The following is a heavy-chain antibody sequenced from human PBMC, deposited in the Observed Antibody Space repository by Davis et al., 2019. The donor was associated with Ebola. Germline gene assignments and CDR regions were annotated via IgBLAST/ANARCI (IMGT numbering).Heavy chain of an antibody. D-gene: IGHD4-23*01. CDR1: GFTFSGSA. CDR2: IRSKANSYAT. Sequence: GGSLSLSCAASGFTFSGSAMHWVRQASGKGLGWVGRIRSKANSYATAYAASVKGRFTISRDDSKNTAYLQMNSLKTEDTAVYYCTITVAHFDYWGQGTLVTVSS. CDR3: TITVAHFDY. V-gene: IGHV3-73*01. J-gene: IGHJ4*02.